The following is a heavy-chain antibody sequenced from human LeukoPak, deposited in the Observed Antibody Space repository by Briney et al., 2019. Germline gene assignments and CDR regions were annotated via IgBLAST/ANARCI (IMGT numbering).Heavy chain of an antibody. CDR3: ARDSYNWNYYWFDP. Sequence: PSETLSLTCTVSGGSISSSSYYWGWIRQPPGTGLEWIGSIYYSGSTYYNPSLKSRVTISVDTSKNQFSLKLSSVTAADTAVYYCARDSYNWNYYWFDPWGQGTLVTVSS. CDR1: GGSISSSSYY. J-gene: IGHJ5*02. CDR2: IYYSGST. V-gene: IGHV4-39*07. D-gene: IGHD1-7*01.